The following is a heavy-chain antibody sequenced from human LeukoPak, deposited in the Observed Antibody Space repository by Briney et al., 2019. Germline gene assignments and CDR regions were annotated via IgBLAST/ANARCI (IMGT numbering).Heavy chain of an antibody. Sequence: SETLSLTCTVSGYSISSGYYWGWIRQPPGKGLEWIGSIYHSGSTYYNPSLKSRVTISVDTSKNQFSLKLSSVTAADTAVYYCARTIPGRWYFDYWGQGTLVTVSS. V-gene: IGHV4-38-2*02. CDR3: ARTIPGRWYFDY. CDR2: IYHSGST. CDR1: GYSISSGYY. D-gene: IGHD3-10*01. J-gene: IGHJ4*02.